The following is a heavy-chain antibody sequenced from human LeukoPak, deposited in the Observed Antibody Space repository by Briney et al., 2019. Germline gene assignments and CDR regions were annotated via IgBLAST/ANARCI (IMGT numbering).Heavy chain of an antibody. CDR1: GFTFSNYD. Sequence: GGSLRLSCAASGFTFSNYDMHWVRQPTGKGLEWVSLITIAGDTFYSGSVKGRFTISRDNAKNSLYLQMNSLRAEDTAVYYCARDLRSSGNHAFDIWGQGTMVAVSS. J-gene: IGHJ3*02. D-gene: IGHD3-22*01. CDR3: ARDLRSSGNHAFDI. CDR2: ITIAGDT. V-gene: IGHV3-13*01.